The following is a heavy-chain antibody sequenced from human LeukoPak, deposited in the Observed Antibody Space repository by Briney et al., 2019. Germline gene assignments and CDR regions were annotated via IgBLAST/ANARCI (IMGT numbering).Heavy chain of an antibody. Sequence: GGSLRLSCAASGFTFDDYAMHWVRQAPGKGLEWVSLISWDGGSTYFADSVKGRFSISRDNSKKSLYLHMNSLRAEDTALYYCAKGTSSWHEFDYWGQGTLVTVSS. CDR1: GFTFDDYA. J-gene: IGHJ4*02. CDR2: ISWDGGST. V-gene: IGHV3-43D*03. D-gene: IGHD6-13*01. CDR3: AKGTSSWHEFDY.